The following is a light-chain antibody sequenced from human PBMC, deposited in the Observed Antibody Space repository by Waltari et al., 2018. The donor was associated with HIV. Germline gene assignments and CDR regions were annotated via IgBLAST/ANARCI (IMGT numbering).Light chain of an antibody. CDR3: AAWDDSLSGRV. Sequence: QSVLTQPPSASGTPGQRVTISCSGSSSNIGSNYVYWYQQLPGTAPKLLIYGKNQRPSAVPDRFSGSKSGTSASLAISVLRSEDEADDYCAAWDDSLSGRVFGGGTKLTVL. CDR1: SSNIGSNY. V-gene: IGLV1-47*01. CDR2: GKN. J-gene: IGLJ3*02.